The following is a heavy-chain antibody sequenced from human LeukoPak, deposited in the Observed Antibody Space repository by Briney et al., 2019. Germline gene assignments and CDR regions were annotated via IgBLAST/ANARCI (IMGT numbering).Heavy chain of an antibody. D-gene: IGHD2-21*02. J-gene: IGHJ4*02. V-gene: IGHV3-66*01. Sequence: GGSLRLSCAASGFTVSYNYMSWVRQAPGKGLEWVSVIYSGGSTYYADSVKGRFTISRDNSKNTLYLQMNSLRAEDTAVYYCARDCGGDCYLGYWGQGTLDTVSS. CDR1: GFTVSYNY. CDR2: IYSGGST. CDR3: ARDCGGDCYLGY.